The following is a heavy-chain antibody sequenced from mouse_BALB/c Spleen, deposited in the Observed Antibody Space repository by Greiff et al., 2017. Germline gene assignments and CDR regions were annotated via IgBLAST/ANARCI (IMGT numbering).Heavy chain of an antibody. CDR3: ARSAYYRYDGFAY. CDR1: GYTFTRYW. Sequence: DLVKPGASVKLSCKASGYTFTRYWINWIKQRPGQGLEWIGRIAPGSGSTYYNEMFKGKATLTVDTSSSTAYIQLSSLSSEDSAVYFCARSAYYRYDGFAYWGQGTLVTVSA. CDR2: IAPGSGST. V-gene: IGHV1S41*01. J-gene: IGHJ3*01. D-gene: IGHD2-14*01.